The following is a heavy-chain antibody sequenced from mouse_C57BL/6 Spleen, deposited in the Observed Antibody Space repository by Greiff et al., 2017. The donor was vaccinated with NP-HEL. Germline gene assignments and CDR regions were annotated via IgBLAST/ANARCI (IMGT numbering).Heavy chain of an antibody. J-gene: IGHJ4*01. V-gene: IGHV1-76*01. CDR1: GYTFTDYY. CDR3: ASDYYGSSYYAMDY. CDR2: IYPGSGNT. D-gene: IGHD1-1*01. Sequence: VQLQQSGAELVRPGASVKLSCKASGYTFTDYYINWVKQRPGQGLEWIARIYPGSGNTYYNEKFKGKATLTAEKSSSTAYMQLSSLTSEDSAVYFCASDYYGSSYYAMDYWGQGTSVTVSS.